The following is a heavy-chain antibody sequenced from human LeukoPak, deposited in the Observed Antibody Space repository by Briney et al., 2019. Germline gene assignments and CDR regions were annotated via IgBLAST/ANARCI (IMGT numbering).Heavy chain of an antibody. CDR1: RGSITNSSCY. J-gene: IGHJ4*02. V-gene: IGHV3-7*03. CDR3: ARDSYENDFGAKSEEYYFDS. D-gene: IGHD4-23*01. Sequence: PSETLSLTCAVSRGSITNSSCYWGWVRQAPGKGLEWVANIKEDGSEKYYVDSVKGRFTISRDNAQNSLHLQINTLRAEDTAVYYCARDSYENDFGAKSEEYYFDSWGQGTLVTVSS. CDR2: IKEDGSEK.